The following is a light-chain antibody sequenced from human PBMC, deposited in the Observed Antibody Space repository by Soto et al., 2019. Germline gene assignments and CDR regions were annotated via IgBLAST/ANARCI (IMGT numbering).Light chain of an antibody. CDR3: QVWDSSSDHVV. Sequence: SYELTQQPSVSVAPGKTARITCGGNNIGRKSVHWYQQTPGQAPVLVIYDDSDRPSGIPERFSGSNSGNTATLTISGVEAGDEADYYCQVWDSSSDHVVFGGGTKVTVL. V-gene: IGLV3-21*04. CDR1: NIGRKS. CDR2: DDS. J-gene: IGLJ2*01.